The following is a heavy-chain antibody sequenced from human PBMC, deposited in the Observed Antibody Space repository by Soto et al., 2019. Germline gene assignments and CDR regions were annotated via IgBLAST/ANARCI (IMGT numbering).Heavy chain of an antibody. V-gene: IGHV4-4*02. CDR2: IYHSGST. J-gene: IGHJ2*01. CDR1: GGSISSSNW. Sequence: QVQLQESGPGLVKPSGTLSLTCAVSGGSISSSNWWSWVRQPPGKWLEWIGEIYHSGSTNYNPSHKSRVTISVDKSKNQFSLKLSSVTAADTAVYYCARVVAVEFFRWYFDLWGRGTLVTVSS. D-gene: IGHD6-19*01. CDR3: ARVVAVEFFRWYFDL.